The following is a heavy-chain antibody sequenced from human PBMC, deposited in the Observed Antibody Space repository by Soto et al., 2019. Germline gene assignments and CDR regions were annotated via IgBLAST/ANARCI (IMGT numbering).Heavy chain of an antibody. CDR2: IWYDGSKK. CDR1: GFTFSSYG. Sequence: QVLLVESGGGVVQPGRSLRLSCEASGFTFSSYGMHWVRQAPGKGLEWVAIIWYDGSKKFYADSVKGRFTISRDDSKNTVYLQMASLRAEDTAVYYCASDSSAYDWNISSWFPAALDPWGQGTLVTVSS. CDR3: ASDSSAYDWNISSWFPAALDP. J-gene: IGHJ5*02. D-gene: IGHD5-12*01. V-gene: IGHV3-33*01.